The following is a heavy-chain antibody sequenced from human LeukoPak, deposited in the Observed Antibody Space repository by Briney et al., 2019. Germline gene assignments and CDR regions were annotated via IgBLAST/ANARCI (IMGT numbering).Heavy chain of an antibody. Sequence: SQTLSLTCTVSGGSISSGSYYWRWIRQPGGKGLEWIGRIYTSGSTNYNPSLKSRVTISVDTSKNQFSLKLSSVTAADTAVYYCARAPRVVLDFDYWGQGTLVTVSS. J-gene: IGHJ4*02. CDR3: ARAPRVVLDFDY. CDR1: GGSISSGSYY. CDR2: IYTSGST. V-gene: IGHV4-61*02. D-gene: IGHD3-3*01.